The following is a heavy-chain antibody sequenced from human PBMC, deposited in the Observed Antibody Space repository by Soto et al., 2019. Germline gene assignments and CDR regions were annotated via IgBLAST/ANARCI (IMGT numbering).Heavy chain of an antibody. CDR2: IIPIFGTA. V-gene: IGHV1-69*13. D-gene: IGHD6-13*01. CDR3: ARGNGWGSSSFRDYYYGMDV. J-gene: IGHJ6*02. Sequence: SVKVFCKASGGTFSSYAISWVRQAPGQGLEWMGGIIPIFGTANYAQKFQGRVTITADESTSTAYMELSSLRSEDTAVYYCARGNGWGSSSFRDYYYGMDVWGQGATVTVSS. CDR1: GGTFSSYA.